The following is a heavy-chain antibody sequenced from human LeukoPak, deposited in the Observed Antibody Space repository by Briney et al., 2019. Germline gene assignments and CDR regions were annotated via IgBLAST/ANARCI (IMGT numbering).Heavy chain of an antibody. D-gene: IGHD4-17*01. V-gene: IGHV4-39*07. CDR1: GGSISSGGYY. CDR3: ASTITVTTDY. J-gene: IGHJ4*02. Sequence: PSQTLSLTCTVSGGSISSGGYYWGWIRQPPGKGLEWIGSIYHSGGTYYNPSLKSRVTISVDTSKNQFSLKLTSVTAADTAVYYCASTITVTTDYWGQGTLVTVSS. CDR2: IYHSGGT.